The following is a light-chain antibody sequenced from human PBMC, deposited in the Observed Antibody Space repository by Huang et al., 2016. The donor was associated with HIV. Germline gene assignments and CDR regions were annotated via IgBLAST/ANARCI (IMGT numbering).Light chain of an antibody. CDR3: QQYHNWPYT. CDR2: GAS. Sequence: EIIMTQSPATLSLSPGEGASLSCRANQSVATNLAWYLHRPGQSPRIRIFGASTRASGLPGRFSGSGSGTQFTLPVSGLQSEDFAVYYCQQYHNWPYTFGQGTKLEI. J-gene: IGKJ2*01. CDR1: QSVATN. V-gene: IGKV3-15*01.